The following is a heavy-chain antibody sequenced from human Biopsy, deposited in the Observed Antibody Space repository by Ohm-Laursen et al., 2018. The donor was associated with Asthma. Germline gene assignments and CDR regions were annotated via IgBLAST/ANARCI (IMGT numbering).Heavy chain of an antibody. J-gene: IGHJ4*02. V-gene: IGHV4-59*01. CDR3: ARGISRVTGLFDHFDS. Sequence: GTLSLTCTVSGVSIRSYYWTWIRQPPGKGLEWIGNIHYSGSTYSNPSLKSRVTISVDTSKKQISLRLSSVTAADAAVYYCARGISRVTGLFDHFDSWGQGTLVTVSS. D-gene: IGHD2-21*02. CDR2: IHYSGST. CDR1: GVSIRSYY.